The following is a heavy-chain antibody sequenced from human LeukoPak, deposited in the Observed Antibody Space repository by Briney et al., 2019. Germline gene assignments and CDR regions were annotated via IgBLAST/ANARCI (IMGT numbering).Heavy chain of an antibody. V-gene: IGHV3-23*01. D-gene: IGHD4-23*01. CDR3: AKDGVETYGGVSFFDY. CDR1: GFTFSSYA. CDR2: ISGSGGST. J-gene: IGHJ4*02. Sequence: GGSLRLSCAASGFTFSSYAMTWVRQAPGKGLDWVSSISGSGGSTYYADSVKGRFTISRDNSKNTLFLQLNSLRVEDTAIYYCAKDGVETYGGVSFFDYWGQGSLVTVSS.